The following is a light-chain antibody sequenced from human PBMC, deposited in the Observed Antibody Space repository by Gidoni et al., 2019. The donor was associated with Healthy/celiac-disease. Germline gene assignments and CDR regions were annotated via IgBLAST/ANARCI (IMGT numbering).Light chain of an antibody. V-gene: IGKV4-1*01. J-gene: IGKJ1*01. Sequence: IVMTQSPNYLAVSLGERATINCKSSQSVLYSSNNKNYLAGYQQKPGQPPKLLIYWASTRESGVPDRFSGSGSGTDFSLTISSLQAEDVAVYYCQQYYSTPKTFGQGTKVEIK. CDR2: WAS. CDR1: QSVLYSSNNKNY. CDR3: QQYYSTPKT.